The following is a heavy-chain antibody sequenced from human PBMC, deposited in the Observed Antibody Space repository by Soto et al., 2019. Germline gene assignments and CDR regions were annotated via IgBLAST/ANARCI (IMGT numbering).Heavy chain of an antibody. Sequence: EVQLVESGGGLVQPGRSLRLSCAASGFTFDDFAMHWVRQPPGKGLEWVSGISWNSASIVYADSVKGRFTIARDNAKNSLNLQLDSLGVEDTAFYYCAKGPGVVAASRSPDSWGQGTLVSVSS. V-gene: IGHV3-9*01. CDR3: AKGPGVVAASRSPDS. CDR1: GFTFDDFA. D-gene: IGHD2-15*01. CDR2: ISWNSASI. J-gene: IGHJ4*02.